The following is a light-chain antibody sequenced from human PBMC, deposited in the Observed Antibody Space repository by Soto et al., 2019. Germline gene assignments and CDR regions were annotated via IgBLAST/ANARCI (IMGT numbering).Light chain of an antibody. Sequence: EIVMTQSLVTLSVSPWDRVPLXCRASQSVSSNLAWYQQKPGQAPSLLIYGAFTRATGIPARFSGTGSGTEFTLTISSLQSEDFALYYCQQYNDWPLTFGQGTKVDIK. V-gene: IGKV3-15*01. J-gene: IGKJ1*01. CDR2: GAF. CDR1: QSVSSN. CDR3: QQYNDWPLT.